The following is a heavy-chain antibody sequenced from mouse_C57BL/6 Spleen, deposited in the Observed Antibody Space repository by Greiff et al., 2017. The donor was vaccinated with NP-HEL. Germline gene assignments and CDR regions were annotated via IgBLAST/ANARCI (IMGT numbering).Heavy chain of an antibody. D-gene: IGHD1-1*01. V-gene: IGHV5-17*01. Sequence: EVQLQESGGGLVKPGGSLKLSCAASGFTFSDYGMHWVRQAPEKGLEWVAYISSGSSTIYYADTVKGRFTISRDNAKNTLFLQMTSLMSVDTAMYFCARNYYDGSITPFAYWGQGTLVTVSA. CDR1: GFTFSDYG. CDR3: ARNYYDGSITPFAY. CDR2: ISSGSSTI. J-gene: IGHJ3*01.